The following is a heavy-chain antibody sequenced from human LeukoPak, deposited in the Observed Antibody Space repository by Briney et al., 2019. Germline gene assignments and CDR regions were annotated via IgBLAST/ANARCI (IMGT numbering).Heavy chain of an antibody. D-gene: IGHD6-13*01. CDR1: RFTFSSYG. Sequence: PGGSLRLSCAASRFTFSSYGMSWVRQAPGKGLEWVSVIYSGGSTYYADSVKGRFTISRDNSKNTLYLQMNSLRAEDTAVYYCARAVTQDSSSWYRYFDYWGQGTLVTVSS. CDR2: IYSGGST. J-gene: IGHJ4*02. CDR3: ARAVTQDSSSWYRYFDY. V-gene: IGHV3-53*01.